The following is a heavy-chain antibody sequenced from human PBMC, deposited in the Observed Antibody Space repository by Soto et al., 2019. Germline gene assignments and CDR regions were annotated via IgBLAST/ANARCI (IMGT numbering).Heavy chain of an antibody. CDR2: INPNSGGT. J-gene: IGHJ5*02. CDR1: GYTFTNYY. V-gene: IGHV1-2*02. Sequence: QVQLVQSGAEVKKPGASVKVSCKASGYTFTNYYIHWVRQAPGQGLEWMGWINPNSGGTSYAQKFQGRVALTRYTSISTAYMELNSLRSDDTAMYYCARGRENDPWGQGTLVTVSS. D-gene: IGHD3-10*01. CDR3: ARGRENDP.